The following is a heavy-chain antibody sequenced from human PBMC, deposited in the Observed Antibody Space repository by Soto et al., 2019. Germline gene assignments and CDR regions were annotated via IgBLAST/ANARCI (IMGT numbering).Heavy chain of an antibody. CDR3: AREGILGLFDAYDL. V-gene: IGHV1-18*04. J-gene: IGHJ3*01. CDR2: ISTHNGNT. CDR1: VFTSSG. Sequence: VKVSCKASVFTSSGISWVRQAPGQRLEWMGWISTHNGNTIYAQKFQGRVIMTMDTSTTTVYMELRSLRPDDTAVYLCAREGILGLFDAYDLWGQGTMVTVSS. D-gene: IGHD3-3*01.